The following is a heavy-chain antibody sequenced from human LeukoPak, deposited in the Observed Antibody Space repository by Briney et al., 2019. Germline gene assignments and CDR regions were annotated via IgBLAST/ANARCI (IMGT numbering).Heavy chain of an antibody. J-gene: IGHJ4*01. V-gene: IGHV4-61*02. Sequence: SQTLSLTCTVSGGSLSSGSYYWSWIRQPAGKGLEWIGRIYTSGSTNYNPSLKSRATISVDTSKNQFSLELSPVTAADTAVYYCARCRRGYSGYDEHGFFDYWGHGTLVTVSS. CDR1: GGSLSSGSYY. CDR2: IYTSGST. CDR3: ARCRRGYSGYDEHGFFDY. D-gene: IGHD5-12*01.